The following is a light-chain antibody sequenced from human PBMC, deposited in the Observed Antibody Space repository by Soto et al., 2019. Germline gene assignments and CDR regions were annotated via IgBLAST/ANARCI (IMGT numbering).Light chain of an antibody. CDR1: HSVSSSD. Sequence: EIVLTQSPGALSLSPGERATLSCRASHSVSSSDLAWFQQKPGQAPRLLIFGASSRATGVPDRFSCSGSGTDFYLTISRLEPEDLAWYYCQLYCSAPPCSFGQRSKREI. J-gene: IGKJ2*04. CDR2: GAS. V-gene: IGKV3-20*01. CDR3: QLYCSAPPCS.